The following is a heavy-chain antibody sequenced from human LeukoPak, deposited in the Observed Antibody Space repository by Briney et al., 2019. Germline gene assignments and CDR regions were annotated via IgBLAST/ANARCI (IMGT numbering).Heavy chain of an antibody. CDR3: ARGTVTTSYNFNY. V-gene: IGHV1-2*02. Sequence: ASVKPSCKASGYTSTVYYMHWDRQAPGQGLEWMGWINPNSDGTNYARKFQGRVTMTRDTSISTAYMELSRLRSDDTAVYYCARGTVTTSYNFNYWGQGALVTVSS. CDR2: INPNSDGT. D-gene: IGHD4-17*01. CDR1: GYTSTVYY. J-gene: IGHJ4*02.